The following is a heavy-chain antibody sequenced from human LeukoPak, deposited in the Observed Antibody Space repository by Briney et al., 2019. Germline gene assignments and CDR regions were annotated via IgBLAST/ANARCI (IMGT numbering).Heavy chain of an antibody. V-gene: IGHV3-48*01. CDR1: GFTFSSYS. J-gene: IGHJ4*02. D-gene: IGHD7-27*01. Sequence: GGSLRLSCAASGFTFSSYSMNWVRQAPGKGLEWVSYISSSSSTIYYADSVKGRFTISRDNSKNTLYLEMNSLTAEDTAVYYCAKGRGGSSNWGSDYWGQGTQVTVSS. CDR3: AKGRGGSSNWGSDY. CDR2: ISSSSSTI.